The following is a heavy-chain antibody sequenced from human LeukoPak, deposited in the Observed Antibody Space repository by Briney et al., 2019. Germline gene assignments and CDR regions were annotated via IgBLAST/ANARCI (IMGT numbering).Heavy chain of an antibody. CDR2: TYYRSKWYN. Sequence: SQTLSLTCAISGDSVSSNSAAWNWIRQSPSSGIEWLGRTYYRSKWYNDYAVSVKSRITINPDTSKNQFSLQLNSVTPEDTAVYYCAREAGRYDPFDYWGQGTLVTVSS. J-gene: IGHJ4*02. D-gene: IGHD6-13*01. CDR1: GDSVSSNSAA. V-gene: IGHV6-1*01. CDR3: AREAGRYDPFDY.